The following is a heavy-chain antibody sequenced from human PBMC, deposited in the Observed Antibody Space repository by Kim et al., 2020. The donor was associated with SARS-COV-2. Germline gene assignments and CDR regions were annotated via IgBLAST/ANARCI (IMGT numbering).Heavy chain of an antibody. J-gene: IGHJ4*02. D-gene: IGHD4-17*01. V-gene: IGHV3-21*01. CDR1: GFTFSSYS. CDR3: AREVTTVVTPLDY. Sequence: GGSLRLSCAASGFTFSSYSMNWVRQAPGKGLEWVSSISSSSSYIYYADSVKGRFTISRDNAKNSLYLQMNSLRAEDTAVYYCAREVTTVVTPLDYWGQGTLVTVSS. CDR2: ISSSSSYI.